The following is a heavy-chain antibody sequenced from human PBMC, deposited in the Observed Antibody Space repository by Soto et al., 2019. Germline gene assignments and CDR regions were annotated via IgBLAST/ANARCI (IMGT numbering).Heavy chain of an antibody. J-gene: IGHJ4*02. Sequence: DVQLVESGGGLVQPGESLRLSCAASGLTFRSYWMHWVRQAPGKGLVWVSRINTDGSVAMYVDSVKGRFTISRDNAKNTLYLHMNSLRAEDTAVYYCVRDMHLWPLASWGQGTLVTVSS. V-gene: IGHV3-74*03. CDR1: GLTFRSYW. CDR3: VRDMHLWPLAS. CDR2: INTDGSVA. D-gene: IGHD3-3*02.